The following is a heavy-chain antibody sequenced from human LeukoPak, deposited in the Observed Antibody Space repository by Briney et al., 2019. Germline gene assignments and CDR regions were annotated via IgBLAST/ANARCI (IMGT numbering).Heavy chain of an antibody. Sequence: SETLSLTCTVSGGSISSSSYYWGWMRQPPGKGLEWIGYIYYSGSTYYNPSLKSRVTISLDTSKNQFSLKLSSVTAADTAVYYCARAGDGGGRYGGLIDYWGQGTLVTVSS. CDR1: GGSISSSSYY. V-gene: IGHV4-61*05. CDR3: ARAGDGGGRYGGLIDY. J-gene: IGHJ4*02. CDR2: IYYSGST. D-gene: IGHD5-24*01.